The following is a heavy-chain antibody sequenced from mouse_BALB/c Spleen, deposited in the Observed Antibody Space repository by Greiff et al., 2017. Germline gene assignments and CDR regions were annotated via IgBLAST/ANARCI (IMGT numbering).Heavy chain of an antibody. Sequence: EVKVVESGGGLVQPGGSRKLSCAASGFTFSSFGMHWVRQAPEKGLEWVAYISSGSSTIYYADTVKGRFTISRDNPKNTLFLQMTSLRSEDTAMYYCARGGTTATMDYWGQGTSVTVSS. V-gene: IGHV5-17*02. CDR2: ISSGSSTI. D-gene: IGHD1-2*01. CDR1: GFTFSSFG. J-gene: IGHJ4*01. CDR3: ARGGTTATMDY.